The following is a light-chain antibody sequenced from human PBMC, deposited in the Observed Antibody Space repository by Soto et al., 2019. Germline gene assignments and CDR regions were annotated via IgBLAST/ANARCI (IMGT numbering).Light chain of an antibody. J-gene: IGLJ2*01. CDR1: SSDVGGYNS. CDR2: EVS. Sequence: QSALTQPPSASGSPGQSVTIPCTGTSSDVGGYNSVSWYQQHPGKVPKLMIYEVSKRPSGVPDRFSGSKSGNTASLTVSGLQADDEADYYFSSYAGRNTLVFGGGTKLTVL. CDR3: SSYAGRNTLV. V-gene: IGLV2-8*01.